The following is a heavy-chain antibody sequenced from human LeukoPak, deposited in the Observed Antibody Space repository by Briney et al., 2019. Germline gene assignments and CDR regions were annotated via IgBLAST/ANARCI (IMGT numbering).Heavy chain of an antibody. V-gene: IGHV4-39*07. CDR2: IYYSGST. CDR1: GGSISSSSYY. CDR3: ATHSSGYHVLDY. J-gene: IGHJ4*02. Sequence: PSETLSLTCTVSGGSISSSSYYWGWIRQPPGKGLEWIGSIYYSGSTYYNPSLKSRVTISVDTSKNQFSLKLSSVTAADTAVYYCATHSSGYHVLDYWGQGTLVTVSS. D-gene: IGHD3-22*01.